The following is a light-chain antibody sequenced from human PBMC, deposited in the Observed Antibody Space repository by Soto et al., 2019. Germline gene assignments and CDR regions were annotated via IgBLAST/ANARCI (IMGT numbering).Light chain of an antibody. Sequence: QSVLTQRASVSGSPGQSITISCTGTSIDVGGYNYVSWYQQHPGKAPKLMIYEVSNRPSGVSNRFSGSKSGNTASLTISGLQAEDEADYYCSSYTSSSTNYVFGNGTKVTVL. V-gene: IGLV2-14*01. J-gene: IGLJ1*01. CDR3: SSYTSSSTNYV. CDR1: SIDVGGYNY. CDR2: EVS.